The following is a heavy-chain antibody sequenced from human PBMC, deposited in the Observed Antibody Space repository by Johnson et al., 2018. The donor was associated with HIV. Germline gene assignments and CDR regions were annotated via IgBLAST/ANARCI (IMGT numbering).Heavy chain of an antibody. CDR1: GFTVSSNY. D-gene: IGHD6-6*01. Sequence: VQLVESGGGLVQPGGSLRLSCAASGFTVSSNYMSWIRQAPGKGLEWVSAISGSGGSTYYADSVKGRFTISRDNSKNTLYLQMNSLRAEDTAVYYCARVVSSLTSPPDIWGQGTMVTVSS. J-gene: IGHJ3*02. V-gene: IGHV3-66*01. CDR3: ARVVSSLTSPPDI. CDR2: SGSGGST.